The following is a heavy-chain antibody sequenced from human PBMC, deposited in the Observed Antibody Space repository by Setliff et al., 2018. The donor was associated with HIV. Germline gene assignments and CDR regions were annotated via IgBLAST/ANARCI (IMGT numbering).Heavy chain of an antibody. V-gene: IGHV4-31*03. D-gene: IGHD2-21*02. CDR3: AGGRYFRDISDSRFDF. J-gene: IGHJ4*02. CDR1: GVSITTDGYF. CDR2: MYHTGNN. Sequence: SETLSLTCSVSGVSITTDGYFWSWIRHYPGKGLEWIGYMYHTGNNYSNPSLASRLVMSLDPSKNQFSLKLNSMTASDTAMFYCAGGRYFRDISDSRFDFWGQGMLVTVSS.